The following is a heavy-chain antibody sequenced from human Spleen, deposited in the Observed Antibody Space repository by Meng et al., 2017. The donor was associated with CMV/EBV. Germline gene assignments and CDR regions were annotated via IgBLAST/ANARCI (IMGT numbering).Heavy chain of an antibody. CDR3: ARYYHSGTYYTWFDP. V-gene: IGHV4-59*01. D-gene: IGHD3-10*01. Sequence: SETLSLTCTVSGGSISSYYWSWIRQPAGKGLEWIGYIYYSGITKYNPSLESRVTMSVDTSKNHFSLRLSSVTAADTAVYYCARYYHSGTYYTWFDPWGQGTPVTVSS. CDR1: GGSISSYY. J-gene: IGHJ5*02. CDR2: IYYSGIT.